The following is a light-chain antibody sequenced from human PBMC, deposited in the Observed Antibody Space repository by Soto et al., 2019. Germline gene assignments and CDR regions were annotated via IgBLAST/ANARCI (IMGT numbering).Light chain of an antibody. J-gene: IGKJ3*01. CDR1: RSVDSH. CDR2: AAS. Sequence: TPSPATLALSPGETSTLSCRASRSVDSHLAWYQQKPGKAPNLLISAASNLHSGVPSRFSGSGSGTDFTLTITSLQPEDFATYYCQQTSSAPFTFGPGTKVDVK. V-gene: IGKV1-39*01. CDR3: QQTSSAPFT.